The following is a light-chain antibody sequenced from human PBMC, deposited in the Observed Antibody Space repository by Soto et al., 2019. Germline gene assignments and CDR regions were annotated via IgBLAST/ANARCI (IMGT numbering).Light chain of an antibody. CDR3: QSYDSSLSGWV. Sequence: SVLTQPPSVSGAPGQRVTISCTGSSSNIGAGYDVHWYQQLPGTAPKLLISGNSNRPSGVPDRFSGSKSGTSASLAITGLQAEDEADYYCQSYDSSLSGWVFGGGTQLTVL. CDR2: GNS. V-gene: IGLV1-40*01. CDR1: SSNIGAGYD. J-gene: IGLJ3*02.